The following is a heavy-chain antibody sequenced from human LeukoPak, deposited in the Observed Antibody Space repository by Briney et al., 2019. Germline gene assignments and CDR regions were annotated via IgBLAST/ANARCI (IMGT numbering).Heavy chain of an antibody. CDR2: INQDGSEK. V-gene: IGHV3-7*01. CDR1: AFTFSSYW. CDR3: ARPGGYGAQPLDF. D-gene: IGHD5-12*01. Sequence: GGSLRLACAASAFTFSSYWMAWVRQAPAKGLEWVADINQDGSEKYYVDSVKGRLTISRDNAKNSLSLQMNSLTAEDTAVYYCARPGGYGAQPLDFWGQGTLVTVSS. J-gene: IGHJ4*02.